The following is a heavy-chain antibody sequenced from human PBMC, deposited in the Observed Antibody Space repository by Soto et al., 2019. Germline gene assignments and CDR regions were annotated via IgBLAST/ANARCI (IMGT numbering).Heavy chain of an antibody. J-gene: IGHJ6*02. CDR3: ARCVLRYFDRRIARYIVIDV. V-gene: IGHV4-34*01. CDR1: GGSFSGYY. D-gene: IGHD3-9*01. Sequence: QVQLQQWGAGLLKPSETLSLTCAVYGGSFSGYYWSWIRQPPGKGLEWIGEINHSGSTNYNPSLKRRVSIAVDASNNEFSRRLGCVTAADTAVYYCARCVLRYFDRRIARYIVIDVWGQGTKV. CDR2: INHSGST.